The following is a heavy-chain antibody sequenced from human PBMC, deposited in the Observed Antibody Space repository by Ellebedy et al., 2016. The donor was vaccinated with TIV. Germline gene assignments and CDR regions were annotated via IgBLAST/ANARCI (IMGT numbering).Heavy chain of an antibody. CDR3: ARKHLYGLD. Sequence: GESLKISCAASGFTVSSNSMNWVRQAPGKGLEWVPVIYSGGGTSYADSVKGRFTIFRDTSKNTLFLQMNSLRAEDTAVYYCARKHLYGLDWGQGTLITVSS. J-gene: IGHJ4*02. D-gene: IGHD3-10*01. CDR1: GFTVSSNS. CDR2: IYSGGGT. V-gene: IGHV3-66*01.